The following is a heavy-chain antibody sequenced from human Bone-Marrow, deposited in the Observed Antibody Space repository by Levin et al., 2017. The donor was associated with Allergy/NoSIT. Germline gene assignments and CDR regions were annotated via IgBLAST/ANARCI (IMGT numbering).Heavy chain of an antibody. Sequence: SQTLSLTCTVSGGSISIANYYWSWVRRSPGKGLEWIGSVYYSGDTHYKPSLRGRVTISPDTSKNQFSLNLRSVTAADTAVSYCARSFGSGTYIFQWWFAPWGPGTQVTVSS. CDR3: ARSFGSGTYIFQWWFAP. CDR1: GGSISIANYY. CDR2: VYYSGDT. D-gene: IGHD3-10*01. J-gene: IGHJ5*02. V-gene: IGHV4-39*07.